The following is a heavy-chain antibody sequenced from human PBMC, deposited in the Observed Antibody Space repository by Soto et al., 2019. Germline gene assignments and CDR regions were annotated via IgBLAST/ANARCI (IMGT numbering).Heavy chain of an antibody. CDR2: IYYSGST. J-gene: IGHJ4*02. D-gene: IGHD6-13*01. CDR1: GGSISSYY. V-gene: IGHV4-59*01. CDR3: ARQYWAAGYFDY. Sequence: PSETLSLTCTVSGGSISSYYWSWIRQPPGKGLEWIGYIYYSGSTNYNPSLKSRVTISVDTSKNQFSLKLSSVTAADTAVYYCARQYWAAGYFDYWGQGTLVTVSS.